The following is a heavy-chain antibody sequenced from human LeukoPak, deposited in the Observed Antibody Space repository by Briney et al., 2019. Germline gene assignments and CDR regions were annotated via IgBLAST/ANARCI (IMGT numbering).Heavy chain of an antibody. Sequence: SQTLSLTCTASGGSISSGGYYWSWIRQHPGKGLEWIGYIYYSGSTYYNPSLKSRVTISVDTSKNQFSLKLSSVTAADTAVYYCARGVVIVVEGWFDPWGQGTLVTVSS. D-gene: IGHD3-22*01. CDR2: IYYSGST. CDR1: GGSISSGGYY. V-gene: IGHV4-31*03. CDR3: ARGVVIVVEGWFDP. J-gene: IGHJ5*02.